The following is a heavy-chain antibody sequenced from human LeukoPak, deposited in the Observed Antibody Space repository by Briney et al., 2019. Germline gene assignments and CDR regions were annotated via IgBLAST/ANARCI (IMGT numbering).Heavy chain of an antibody. Sequence: ASVKVSCKASGYTFTSYGISWVRQAPGQGLEWMGWINAYNGDTNYAQMLQGRVTMTTDTSTSTAYMELRSLRSDDTAVYYCARERITMVRGVISSGMDVWGQGTTVTVSS. CDR2: INAYNGDT. V-gene: IGHV1-18*01. CDR3: ARERITMVRGVISSGMDV. D-gene: IGHD3-10*01. J-gene: IGHJ6*02. CDR1: GYTFTSYG.